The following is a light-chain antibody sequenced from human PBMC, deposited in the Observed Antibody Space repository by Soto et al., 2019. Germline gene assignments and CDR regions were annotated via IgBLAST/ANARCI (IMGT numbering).Light chain of an antibody. CDR1: SGSVSTSYY. Sequence: QAVVTQEPSFSVSPGGTVILTCGLTSGSVSTSYYPSWYQQCPGLAPRTLIYNTTTRSSGVPDRFSGSILGNKAALTITGAQSDDESDYLCALYVGSGTVVFGGGTKLTVL. CDR3: ALYVGSGTVV. J-gene: IGLJ2*01. CDR2: NTT. V-gene: IGLV8-61*01.